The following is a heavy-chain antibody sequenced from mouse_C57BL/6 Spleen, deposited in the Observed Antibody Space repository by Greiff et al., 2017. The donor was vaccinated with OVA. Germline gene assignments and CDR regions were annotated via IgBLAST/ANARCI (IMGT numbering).Heavy chain of an antibody. Sequence: VKLQQPGAELVKPGASVKLSCKASGYTFTSYWMHWVKQRPGQGLEWIGMIHPNSGSTNYNEKFKSKATLTVDKSSSTAYMQLSSLTSEDSAVYYCARSYYSNLYYYAMDYWGQGTSVTVSS. V-gene: IGHV1-64*01. CDR2: IHPNSGST. D-gene: IGHD2-5*01. CDR1: GYTFTSYW. CDR3: ARSYYSNLYYYAMDY. J-gene: IGHJ4*01.